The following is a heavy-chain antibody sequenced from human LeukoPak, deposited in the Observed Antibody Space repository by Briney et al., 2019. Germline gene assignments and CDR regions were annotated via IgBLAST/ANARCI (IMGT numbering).Heavy chain of an antibody. J-gene: IGHJ4*02. D-gene: IGHD6-6*01. CDR3: ARGRGGIAARGGDFDY. V-gene: IGHV4-34*01. CDR2: INHSGST. Sequence: SETLSLTCAVYGGSFSGYYWSWIRQPPGKGLEWIGEINHSGSTNYNPSLKSRVTIPVDTSKNQFSLKLSSVTAADTAVYYCARGRGGIAARGGDFDYWGQGTLVTVSS. CDR1: GGSFSGYY.